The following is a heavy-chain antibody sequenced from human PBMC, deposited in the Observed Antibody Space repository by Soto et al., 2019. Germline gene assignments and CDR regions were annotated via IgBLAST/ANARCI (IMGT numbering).Heavy chain of an antibody. Sequence: SETLSLTCAVYGGSFSGYYWSWIRQPPGKGLEWIGEINHSGSTNYNPSLKSRVTISVDTSKNQFSLKLSSVTAADTAVYYCARGVTIFGVVTAGWFDPWGQGTLVTVSS. J-gene: IGHJ5*02. D-gene: IGHD3-3*01. CDR3: ARGVTIFGVVTAGWFDP. V-gene: IGHV4-34*01. CDR2: INHSGST. CDR1: GGSFSGYY.